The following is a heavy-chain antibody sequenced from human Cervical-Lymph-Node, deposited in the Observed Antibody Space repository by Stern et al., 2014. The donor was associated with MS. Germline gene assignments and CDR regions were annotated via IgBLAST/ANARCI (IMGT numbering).Heavy chain of an antibody. Sequence: QLQLQESGPGLVKPSQTLSLTCTVSGGSISSGGYYWSWIRQHPGKGLEWIGDIYYSGSTYYNPSLKSRVTISVDTSKNQFSLKLSSVTAADTAVYYCARVSYDFWSGYYAFDYWGQGTLVTVSS. CDR3: ARVSYDFWSGYYAFDY. CDR2: IYYSGST. V-gene: IGHV4-31*03. D-gene: IGHD3-3*01. J-gene: IGHJ4*02. CDR1: GGSISSGGYY.